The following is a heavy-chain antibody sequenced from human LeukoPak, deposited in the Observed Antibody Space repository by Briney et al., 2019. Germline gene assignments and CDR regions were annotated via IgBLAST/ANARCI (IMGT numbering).Heavy chain of an antibody. CDR3: ARAIYSRAWYASDI. CDR2: IFYTGSN. CDR1: GGSISSSY. J-gene: IGHJ3*02. Sequence: SETLSLTCSVSGGSISSSYWSWIRQAPGKGPEWIGYIFYTGSNDYSPSLKSRVTISVDTSKNQFSLRVNSVSAADTAVYYCARAIYSRAWYASDIWGQGTVVTVSA. V-gene: IGHV4-59*01. D-gene: IGHD6-19*01.